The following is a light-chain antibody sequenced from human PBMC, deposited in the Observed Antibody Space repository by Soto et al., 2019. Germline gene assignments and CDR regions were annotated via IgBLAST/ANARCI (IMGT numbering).Light chain of an antibody. CDR2: GGS. V-gene: IGKV3-20*01. CDR1: QSVSNSY. Sequence: EIVLTQSPGTLSLSPGERATLSCRASQSVSNSYLAWYQQKPGQTPRLLMYGGSSRAAGIPDRFSGSGSGTDFTLTISRLEPEDFPVYYCQQYGTSPGTFGQGTKVEIK. J-gene: IGKJ1*01. CDR3: QQYGTSPGT.